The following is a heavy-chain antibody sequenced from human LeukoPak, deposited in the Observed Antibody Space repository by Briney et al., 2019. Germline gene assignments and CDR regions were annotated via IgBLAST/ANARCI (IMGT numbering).Heavy chain of an antibody. Sequence: SETLSLTCAVSGDSISSSNWWSWVRQPPGEGLEWIGEIYHSGSTNYNPSLKSRVTISVDTSKNQFSLRLRSVTAADTAVYYCARDRLLAEPYYFDFWGQGTLVTVSP. CDR1: GDSISSSNW. D-gene: IGHD6-19*01. J-gene: IGHJ4*02. CDR2: IYHSGST. V-gene: IGHV4-4*02. CDR3: ARDRLLAEPYYFDF.